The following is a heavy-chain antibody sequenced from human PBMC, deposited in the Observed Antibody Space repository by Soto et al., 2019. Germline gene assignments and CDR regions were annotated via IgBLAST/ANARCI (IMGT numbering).Heavy chain of an antibody. Sequence: PSETLSLTCTVSGGSISSYYWSWIRQPPGKGLEWIGYIYYSGSTNYNPPLKSRVAISVDTSKNQFSLKLSSVTAADTAVYYCARLLPGYSSGWYYFDYWGQGTLVTVSS. CDR2: IYYSGST. V-gene: IGHV4-59*01. CDR3: ARLLPGYSSGWYYFDY. CDR1: GGSISSYY. J-gene: IGHJ4*02. D-gene: IGHD6-19*01.